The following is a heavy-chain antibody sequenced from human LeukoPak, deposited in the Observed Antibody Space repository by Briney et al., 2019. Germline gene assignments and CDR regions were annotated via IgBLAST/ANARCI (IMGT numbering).Heavy chain of an antibody. D-gene: IGHD3-10*01. CDR3: ARVAAITMGRADVFDI. J-gene: IGHJ3*02. CDR1: GYTFTSYG. V-gene: IGHV1-18*01. CDR2: ISAYNGNT. Sequence: GASVKVSCKASGYTFTSYGISWVRQAPGQGLEWMGWISAYNGNTNYAQKLQGRVTMTTDTSTSTAYMELRSLRSDDTAVYYCARVAAITMGRADVFDIWGQGTMVSVSS.